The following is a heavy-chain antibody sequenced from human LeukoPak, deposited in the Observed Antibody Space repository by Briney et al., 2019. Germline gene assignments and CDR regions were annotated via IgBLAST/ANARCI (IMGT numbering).Heavy chain of an antibody. D-gene: IGHD3-16*02. CDR2: ISAYNGNT. CDR1: GYTFTSYG. V-gene: IGHV1-18*01. CDR3: ARVFGVYDYVWGSYRWDPFDY. J-gene: IGHJ4*02. Sequence: ASVKVSCKASGYTFTSYGISWVRQAPGQGLEWMGWISAYNGNTNYAQKLQGRVTMTTDTSTSTAYMELGSLRSDDTAVYYCARVFGVYDYVWGSYRWDPFDYWGQGTLVTVSS.